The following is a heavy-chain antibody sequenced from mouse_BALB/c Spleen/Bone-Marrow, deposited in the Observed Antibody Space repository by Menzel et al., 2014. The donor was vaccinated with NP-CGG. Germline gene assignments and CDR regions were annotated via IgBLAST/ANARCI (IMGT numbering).Heavy chain of an antibody. D-gene: IGHD1-1*01. CDR3: SRWVYVRAWFAY. V-gene: IGHV14-3*02. CDR1: GFNIKDTY. J-gene: IGHJ3*01. Sequence: EVQLQQSGAELVKPGASVKLSCTDYGFNIKDTYMHWVKQRPEQGLEWIGRIDPANGNTKYDPKFQGKATITADTSSNTAYLQLSILTSEDSAGDFCSRWVYVRAWFAYWGQVSLVTVSA. CDR2: IDPANGNT.